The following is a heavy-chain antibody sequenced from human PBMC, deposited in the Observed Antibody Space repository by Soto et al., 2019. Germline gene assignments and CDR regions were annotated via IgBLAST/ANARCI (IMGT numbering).Heavy chain of an antibody. Sequence: ILSCASSGFTFSSYGMHWVRQAPGKGLEWVAVISYDGSNKYYADSVKGRFTISRDNSKNTLYLQMNSLRAEDTAVYYCAKESTPVRYDILTGQSLDVWGEGTTVTVSS. CDR2: ISYDGSNK. CDR3: AKESTPVRYDILTGQSLDV. J-gene: IGHJ6*04. V-gene: IGHV3-30*18. CDR1: GFTFSSYG. D-gene: IGHD3-9*01.